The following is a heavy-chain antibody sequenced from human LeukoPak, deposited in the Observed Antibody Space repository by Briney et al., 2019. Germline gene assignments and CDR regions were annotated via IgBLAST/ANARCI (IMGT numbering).Heavy chain of an antibody. D-gene: IGHD6-13*01. CDR1: GFTFSSYE. CDR3: ARSAAIDY. J-gene: IGHJ4*02. V-gene: IGHV3-48*03. Sequence: PGGSLRLSCAASGFTFSSYEMNWVRQAPGKGLEWVSYISSSGTTTYYVDSVKGRFTISRDNAKSSLYLQMNSLRAEDTAVYYCARSAAIDYWGQGTLVTVSS. CDR2: ISSSGTTT.